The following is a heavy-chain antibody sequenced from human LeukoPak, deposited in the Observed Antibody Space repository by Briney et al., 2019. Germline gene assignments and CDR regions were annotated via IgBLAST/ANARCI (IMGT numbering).Heavy chain of an antibody. D-gene: IGHD6-19*01. V-gene: IGHV3-23*01. CDR3: AKDAVRYSSGWYRRPFDY. Sequence: GGSLRLSCAASGFTFSSYAMSWVRQAPGKGLEWVSAISGSGGSTYYADSVKGRFTISRDNSKNTLYLQMNSLRAEDTAVYYCAKDAVRYSSGWYRRPFDYWGQGTLVTVSS. J-gene: IGHJ4*02. CDR1: GFTFSSYA. CDR2: ISGSGGST.